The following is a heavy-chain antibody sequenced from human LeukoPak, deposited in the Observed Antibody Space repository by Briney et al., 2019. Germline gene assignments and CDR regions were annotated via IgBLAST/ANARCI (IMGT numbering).Heavy chain of an antibody. CDR1: GGTFSSYA. V-gene: IGHV1-69*13. CDR3: ARSDVGTNLNRAYYYGMDV. J-gene: IGHJ6*02. Sequence: ASVKVSCKASGGTFSSYAISWVRQAPGQGLEWMGGIIPIFGTANYAQKFQGRVTITADESTSTAYMELSSLRSEDTAVYYCARSDVGTNLNRAYYYGMDVWGQGTTVTVSS. CDR2: IIPIFGTA. D-gene: IGHD5-12*01.